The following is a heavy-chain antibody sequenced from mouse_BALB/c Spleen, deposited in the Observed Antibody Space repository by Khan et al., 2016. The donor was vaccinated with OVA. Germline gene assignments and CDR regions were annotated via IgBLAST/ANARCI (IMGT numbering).Heavy chain of an antibody. CDR2: ISYSGVT. D-gene: IGHD1-1*01. Sequence: EVELVESGPGLVKPSQSLSLTCTVTGYSITSGYAWNWIRQFPGNKLEWMGYISYSGVTSYTPSLKSRISITRDTSKNQFFLQLNSVTTEDTATYYCARGNYYGYYFDYWGKAPLSQSPQ. CDR1: GYSITSGYA. V-gene: IGHV3-2*02. CDR3: ARGNYYGYYFDY. J-gene: IGHJ2*01.